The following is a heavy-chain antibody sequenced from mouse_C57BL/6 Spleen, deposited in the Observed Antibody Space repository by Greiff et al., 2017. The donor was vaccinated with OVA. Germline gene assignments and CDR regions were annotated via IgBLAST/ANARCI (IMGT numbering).Heavy chain of an antibody. CDR3: ARDDSSGYGDD. CDR2: IYPGDGDT. V-gene: IGHV1-82*01. D-gene: IGHD3-2*02. Sequence: QVQLQQSGPELVKPGASVKISCKASGYAFSSSWMNWVKQRPGKGLEWIGRIYPGDGDTNYNGKFKGKATLTADKSSSTAYMQLSSLTSEDSAVYFCARDDSSGYGDDWGKGTTLTVAS. J-gene: IGHJ2*01. CDR1: GYAFSSSW.